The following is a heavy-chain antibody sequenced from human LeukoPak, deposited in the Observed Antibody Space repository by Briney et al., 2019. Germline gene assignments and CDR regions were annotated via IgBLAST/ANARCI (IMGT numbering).Heavy chain of an antibody. J-gene: IGHJ3*01. V-gene: IGHV4-39*02. CDR2: IFYSGST. CDR3: ASSRVGDVFDV. D-gene: IGHD1-26*01. Sequence: KPSETLSLTCTVSGGSISSNNYYWSWIRPSPGKGLECIGSIFYSGSTFYNPSLRSRATISVDTSKNYFSLKLTSVTAADTAVYYCASSRVGDVFDVWGQGTMVPISS. CDR1: GGSISSNNYY.